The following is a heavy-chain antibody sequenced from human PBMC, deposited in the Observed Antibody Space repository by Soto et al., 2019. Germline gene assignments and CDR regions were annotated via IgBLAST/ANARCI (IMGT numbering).Heavy chain of an antibody. CDR2: INHSGST. Sequence: PSETLSLTCAVYGGSFSCYYWSWIRQPPGKGLEWIGEINHSGSTNYNPSLKSRVTISVDTSKNQFSLKLSSVTAADTAVYYCARGLVEDYDFWSGYGNWFDPWGQGTLVTVSS. J-gene: IGHJ5*02. D-gene: IGHD3-3*01. V-gene: IGHV4-34*01. CDR1: GGSFSCYY. CDR3: ARGLVEDYDFWSGYGNWFDP.